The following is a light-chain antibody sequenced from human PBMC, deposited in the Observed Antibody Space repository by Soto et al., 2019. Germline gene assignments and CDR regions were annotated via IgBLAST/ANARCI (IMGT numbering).Light chain of an antibody. Sequence: QSVLTQPPSVSGAPGQRVTISCTGSSSNIGAGFDVHWYQQLPGTAPKFLIYGNSNRPSGVPDRFSGSKSGNSASLAITGLQAEDEADYYCQSYDSSLRHVVFGGGTKLTVL. CDR3: QSYDSSLRHVV. J-gene: IGLJ2*01. CDR2: GNS. V-gene: IGLV1-40*01. CDR1: SSNIGAGFD.